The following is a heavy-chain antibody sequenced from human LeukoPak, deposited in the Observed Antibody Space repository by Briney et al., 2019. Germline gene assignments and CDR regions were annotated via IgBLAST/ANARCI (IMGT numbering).Heavy chain of an antibody. CDR3: ASIVVVTAAPFQH. Sequence: GGSLRLSCAASGFSFSNYGMNWVRQAPGKGLEWVSYISSSRSTISYADSVKGRFTISRDNAKNSLYLQMNSLRADDTAIYYCASIVVVTAAPFQHWGQGTLVTVSS. J-gene: IGHJ1*01. CDR1: GFSFSNYG. V-gene: IGHV3-48*01. D-gene: IGHD2-21*02. CDR2: ISSSRSTI.